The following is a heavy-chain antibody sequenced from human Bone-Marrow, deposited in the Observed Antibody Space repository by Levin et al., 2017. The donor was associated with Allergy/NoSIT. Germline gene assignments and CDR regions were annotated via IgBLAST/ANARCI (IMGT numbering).Heavy chain of an antibody. V-gene: IGHV1-2*02. CDR3: ARDRVKVGRGAFDI. J-gene: IGHJ3*02. Sequence: AASVKVSCKASGYTFTGYYMHWVRQAPGQGLEWMGWINPNSGGTNFAQKFQGRVTMTRDTSISTAYMELSRLRSDDTAVYYCARDRVKVGRGAFDIWGQGTMVTVSS. D-gene: IGHD3-10*01. CDR2: INPNSGGT. CDR1: GYTFTGYY.